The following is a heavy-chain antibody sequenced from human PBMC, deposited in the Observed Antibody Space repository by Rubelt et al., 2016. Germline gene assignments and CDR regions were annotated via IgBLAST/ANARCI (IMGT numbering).Heavy chain of an antibody. Sequence: QLQLQESGPGLVKPSETLSLTCTVSGGSISSSSYYWGWIRQPPGKGLEWIGSIYYSGSTYYNPSLKSRVTISVDTSKNQFSLKLSSVTAADTAVYYCAGGRGYSGYDYGYWGQGTLVTVSS. J-gene: IGHJ4*02. D-gene: IGHD5-12*01. CDR3: AGGRGYSGYDYGY. CDR2: IYYSGST. V-gene: IGHV4-39*07. CDR1: GGSISSSSYY.